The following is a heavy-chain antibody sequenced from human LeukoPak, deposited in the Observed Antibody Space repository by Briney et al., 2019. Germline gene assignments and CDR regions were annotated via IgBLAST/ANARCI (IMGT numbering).Heavy chain of an antibody. CDR3: ARATVVSPNY. CDR2: IIPVFGTS. Sequence: GSSVKVSCKASGGTFSNSAISWVRQAPGQGLEWMGGIIPVFGTSNYAQKFQGRLTITADKSTGTAYMELSSLRSEDTAVYYCARATVVSPNYWGQGTLVTVSS. D-gene: IGHD4-23*01. CDR1: GGTFSNSA. V-gene: IGHV1-69*06. J-gene: IGHJ4*02.